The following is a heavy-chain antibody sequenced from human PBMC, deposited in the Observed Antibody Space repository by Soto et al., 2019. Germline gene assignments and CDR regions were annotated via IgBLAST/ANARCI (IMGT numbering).Heavy chain of an antibody. CDR1: GFTFSSYS. V-gene: IGHV3-48*02. CDR2: IISSSSTI. J-gene: IGHJ5*02. CDR3: ARDRPIWFGESHGWFDP. Sequence: EVQLVESGGGLVQPGGSLILSCAASGFTFSSYSMNWVRQAPGKGLEWVSYIISSSSTIYYSDSVKGRFTISRDNAKKSLYLQMNRLREEDTAVYYCARDRPIWFGESHGWFDPWGQGTLVTVSS. D-gene: IGHD3-10*01.